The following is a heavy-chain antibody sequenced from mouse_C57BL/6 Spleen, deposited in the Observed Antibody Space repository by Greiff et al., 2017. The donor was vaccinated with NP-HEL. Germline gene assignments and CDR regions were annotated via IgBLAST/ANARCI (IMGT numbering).Heavy chain of an antibody. D-gene: IGHD2-3*01. CDR1: GYAFTNYL. CDR2: INPGSGGT. Sequence: QVQLQQSGAELVRPGTSVKVSCKASGYAFTNYLIEWVKQRPGQGLEWIGVINPGSGGTNYNEKFKGKATLTADKSSSTAYMQLSSLTSEDSAVYFCARSGDGYYVGYAMDYWGQGTSVTVSS. V-gene: IGHV1-54*01. J-gene: IGHJ4*01. CDR3: ARSGDGYYVGYAMDY.